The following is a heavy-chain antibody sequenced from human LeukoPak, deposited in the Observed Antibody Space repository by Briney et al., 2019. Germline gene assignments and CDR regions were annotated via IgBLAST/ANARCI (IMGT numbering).Heavy chain of an antibody. D-gene: IGHD3-22*01. CDR1: GGSFRDYC. J-gene: IGHJ4*02. Sequence: SETLSLTCAVYGGSFRDYCWTWLRQPPRKGLEGVGEINHSGSTNYNPSLKSRVTISLETSKNQFSLRLSSVPAADTAVYFCARGGEGPQYDGSEGLDFWGQGTLVTVSS. CDR2: INHSGST. V-gene: IGHV4-34*01. CDR3: ARGGEGPQYDGSEGLDF.